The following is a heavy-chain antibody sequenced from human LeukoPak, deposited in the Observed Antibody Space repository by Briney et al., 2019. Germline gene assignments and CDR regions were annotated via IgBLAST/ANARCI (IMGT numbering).Heavy chain of an antibody. D-gene: IGHD6-19*01. CDR2: AYYSGST. Sequence: KPSETLSLTCSVFDGSISNYYWSWIRQPPGKGLEWIGYAYYSGSTTYNPSLESRVTISVDTSKNQFSLKLTAVTAADTAVYYCARNSAVATSRSWFGPWGQGTLVTVSS. CDR1: DGSISNYY. J-gene: IGHJ5*02. V-gene: IGHV4-59*08. CDR3: ARNSAVATSRSWFGP.